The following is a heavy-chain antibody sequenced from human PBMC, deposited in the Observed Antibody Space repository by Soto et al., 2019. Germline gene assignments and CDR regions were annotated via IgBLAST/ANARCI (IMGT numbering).Heavy chain of an antibody. Sequence: SETLSLTCAVYGGSFSGYYWSWIRQPPGKGLEWIGEINNSGSTNYNPSLKSRVTISVETSKNQFSLKLSSVTAADTAVYYCASDAYSSSPSDYYYYLDVWGKGTTVTVSS. CDR2: INNSGST. V-gene: IGHV4-34*01. J-gene: IGHJ6*03. CDR3: ASDAYSSSPSDYYYYLDV. D-gene: IGHD6-13*01. CDR1: GGSFSGYY.